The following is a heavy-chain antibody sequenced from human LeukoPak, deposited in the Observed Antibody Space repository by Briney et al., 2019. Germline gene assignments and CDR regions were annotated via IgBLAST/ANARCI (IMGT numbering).Heavy chain of an antibody. CDR1: GFTFDDYG. D-gene: IGHD2-15*01. CDR2: IKWNGGST. CDR3: ARDGGDCSGDSCYMDY. J-gene: IGHJ4*02. V-gene: IGHV3-20*04. Sequence: GGSLRLSCAASGFTFDDYGMSWVRQAPGKGLEWVSSIKWNGGSTGYAGSVKGRFTISRDNAKDSLYLQMNSLRAEDTALYYCARDGGDCSGDSCYMDYWGQGTLVTVSS.